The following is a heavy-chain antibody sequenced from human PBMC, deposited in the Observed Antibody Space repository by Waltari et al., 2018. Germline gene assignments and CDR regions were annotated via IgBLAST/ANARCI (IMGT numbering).Heavy chain of an antibody. CDR1: GFTFSSYS. CDR2: SSISSSTI. Sequence: EVQLVESGGGLVQPGGSLRLSCAASGFTFSSYSMNWVRQAPGKGLEWVSYSSISSSTIYYADAVKGRFTISRDNAKNSLYLEMNSLRAEDTAVYYCAREPLFDPWGQGTLVTVSS. V-gene: IGHV3-48*01. J-gene: IGHJ5*02. CDR3: AREPLFDP.